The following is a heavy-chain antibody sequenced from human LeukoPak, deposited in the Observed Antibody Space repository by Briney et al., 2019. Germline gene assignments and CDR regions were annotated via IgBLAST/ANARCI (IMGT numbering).Heavy chain of an antibody. V-gene: IGHV4-39*01. Sequence: PSETLSLTCTVSGGSIGSSTYYWGWVRQPPGKGLEWIGSIYYGGSTYYNPSLKNRVTISVDTSKNQFSLKLSSVTAADTAVYYCARTGLTGYSSGWYPAEVDYWGQGTLVTVSS. CDR2: IYYGGST. D-gene: IGHD6-19*01. CDR1: GGSIGSSTYY. J-gene: IGHJ4*02. CDR3: ARTGLTGYSSGWYPAEVDY.